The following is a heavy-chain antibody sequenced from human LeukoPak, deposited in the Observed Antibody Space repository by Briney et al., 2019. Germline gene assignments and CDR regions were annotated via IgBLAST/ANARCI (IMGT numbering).Heavy chain of an antibody. CDR3: GRGMDV. CDR2: IKEDGSEK. J-gene: IGHJ6*02. Sequence: GGSLRLSCGASGFTFSTHWMTWVRQAPGKGPEWVANIKEDGSEKYYVDSVKGRFTISRDNTKNSLYLQMNSLRAEDTAVYFCGRGMDVWGQGTTVTVSS. CDR1: GFTFSTHW. V-gene: IGHV3-7*02.